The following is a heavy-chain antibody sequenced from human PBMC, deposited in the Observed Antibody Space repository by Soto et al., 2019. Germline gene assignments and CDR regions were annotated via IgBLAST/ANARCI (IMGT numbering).Heavy chain of an antibody. CDR3: GRGGGLY. Sequence: EVQLVESGGGLVQPGESLRLSCVVSGLSFRDHWMIWVRQAPGKGLEWVASINRDGSATLYVDSVRGRFTISRDNAKNSLFLQMNRLRVEDTAAYYCGRGGGLYGGQGTLVSVSS. D-gene: IGHD3-16*01. V-gene: IGHV3-7*01. CDR1: GLSFRDHW. J-gene: IGHJ4*02. CDR2: INRDGSAT.